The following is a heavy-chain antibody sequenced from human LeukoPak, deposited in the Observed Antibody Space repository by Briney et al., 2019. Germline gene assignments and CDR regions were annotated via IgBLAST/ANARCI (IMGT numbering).Heavy chain of an antibody. D-gene: IGHD6-19*01. CDR1: GGSISSYY. V-gene: IGHV4-34*01. CDR2: INHSGST. CDR3: ARHARGISGWYGVDY. J-gene: IGHJ4*02. Sequence: SETLSLTCTVSGGSISSYYWSWIRQPPGKGLEWIGEINHSGSTNYNPSLKSRVTISVDTSKNQFSLKLSPVTAADTAVYYCARHARGISGWYGVDYWGQGTLVTVSS.